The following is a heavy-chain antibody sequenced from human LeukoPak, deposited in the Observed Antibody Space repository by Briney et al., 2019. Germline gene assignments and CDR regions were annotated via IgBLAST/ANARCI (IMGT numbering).Heavy chain of an antibody. J-gene: IGHJ4*02. V-gene: IGHV1-58*02. D-gene: IGHD3-22*01. CDR1: GFTFTSSA. CDR3: ARERTPYYYDSSGYSNVSPFDY. CDR2: IVVGSGNT. Sequence: SVKVSCKASGFTFTSSAMQWVRQARGQRLEWIGWIVVGSGNTNYAQKFQGRVTITADKSTSTAYMELSSLRSEDTAVYYCARERTPYYYDSSGYSNVSPFDYWGQGTLVTVSS.